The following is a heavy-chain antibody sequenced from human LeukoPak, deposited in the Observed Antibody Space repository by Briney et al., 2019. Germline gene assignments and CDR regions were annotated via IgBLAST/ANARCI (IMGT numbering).Heavy chain of an antibody. CDR2: IYYSGST. CDR3: ARLVYYYDSSGYYYWYYFDY. D-gene: IGHD3-22*01. Sequence: SETLSLTCTVSGGSISSSSYYWGWIRQPPGKGLEWIGSIYYSGSTYYNPSLKSRVTISVDTSKNQFSLKLSSVTAADTAVYYCARLVYYYDSSGYYYWYYFDYWGQGTLVTVSS. J-gene: IGHJ4*02. V-gene: IGHV4-39*01. CDR1: GGSISSSSYY.